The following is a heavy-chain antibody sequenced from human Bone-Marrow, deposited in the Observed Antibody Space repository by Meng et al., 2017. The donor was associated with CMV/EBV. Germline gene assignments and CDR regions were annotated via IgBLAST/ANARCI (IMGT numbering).Heavy chain of an antibody. J-gene: IGHJ4*02. CDR3: ARGGVVPAAILNY. D-gene: IGHD2-2*02. CDR1: GFTFSSYG. V-gene: IGHV3-30*02. Sequence: GESLKISCAASGFTFSSYGMHWVRQAPGKGLEWMAFIRYDGSNKYYADSVKGRFTISRDNSKNTLYLQMNSLRAEDTAVYYCARGGVVPAAILNYWGQGTLVTVSS. CDR2: IRYDGSNK.